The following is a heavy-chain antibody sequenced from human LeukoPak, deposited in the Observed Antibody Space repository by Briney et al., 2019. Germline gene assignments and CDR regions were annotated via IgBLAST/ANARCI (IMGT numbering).Heavy chain of an antibody. D-gene: IGHD6-13*01. Sequence: ASVKVSCKASGGTFSSYAISWVRQAPGQGLEWMGIINPSGGSTSYAQKFQGRVTMTRDTSTSTVYMELSSLRSEDTAVYYCARVVAAAGRHYYYGMDVWGQGTTVTVSS. V-gene: IGHV1-46*01. CDR2: INPSGGST. J-gene: IGHJ6*02. CDR1: GGTFSSYA. CDR3: ARVVAAAGRHYYYGMDV.